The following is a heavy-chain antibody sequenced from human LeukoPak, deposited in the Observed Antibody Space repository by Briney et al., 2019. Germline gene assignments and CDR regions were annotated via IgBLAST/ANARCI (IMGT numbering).Heavy chain of an antibody. D-gene: IGHD5-18*01. CDR1: GGTFSSYA. CDR2: IIPIFGTA. Sequence: SVKVSCKASGGTFSSYAISWVRQTPGQGLEWMGGIIPIFGTANYAQKFQGRVTITADESTSTAYMELSSLRSEDTAVYYCARARIQLGNWFDPWGQGTLVTVSS. CDR3: ARARIQLGNWFDP. V-gene: IGHV1-69*13. J-gene: IGHJ5*02.